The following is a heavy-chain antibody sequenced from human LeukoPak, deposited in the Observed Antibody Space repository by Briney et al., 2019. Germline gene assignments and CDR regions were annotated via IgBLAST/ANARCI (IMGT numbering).Heavy chain of an antibody. D-gene: IGHD3-3*01. CDR3: ARNHYDFWSGYSDY. Sequence: PGGSLRLSCAASGFTFSSYAMSWVRQAPGKGLEWVANIKQDGSEKYYVDSVKGRFTISRDNAKNSLYLQMNSLRAEDTAVYYCARNHYDFWSGYSDYWGQGTLVTVSS. V-gene: IGHV3-7*01. CDR1: GFTFSSYA. J-gene: IGHJ4*02. CDR2: IKQDGSEK.